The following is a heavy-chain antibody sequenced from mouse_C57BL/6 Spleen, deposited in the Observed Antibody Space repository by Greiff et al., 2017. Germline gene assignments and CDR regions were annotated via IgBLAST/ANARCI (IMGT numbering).Heavy chain of an antibody. J-gene: IGHJ2*01. CDR3: ARREPHYFDY. Sequence: VQLKQPGAELVRPGSSVKLSCKASGYTFTSYWMAWVKQRPGQGLEWIGNIYPSDSETHYNQKFKDKATLTVDKSSSTAYMQLSSLTSEASAVYYCARREPHYFDYGGQGTTLTVSS. CDR2: IYPSDSET. V-gene: IGHV1-61*01. CDR1: GYTFTSYW.